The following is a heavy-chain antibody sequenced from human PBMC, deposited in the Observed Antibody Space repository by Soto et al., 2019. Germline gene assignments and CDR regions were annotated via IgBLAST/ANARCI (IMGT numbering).Heavy chain of an antibody. CDR2: IVVGSGNT. J-gene: IGHJ4*02. Sequence: QMQLVQSGPEVKKPGTSVKVSCKASGFTFTSSAMQWVRQARGQRLEWIGWIVVGSGNTNYAQKFQERVTITRDMSTSTAYMELSSLRSEDTAVYYCAAAFLTQQLWLRSVDYWGQGTLVTVSS. V-gene: IGHV1-58*02. CDR3: AAAFLTQQLWLRSVDY. CDR1: GFTFTSSA. D-gene: IGHD5-18*01.